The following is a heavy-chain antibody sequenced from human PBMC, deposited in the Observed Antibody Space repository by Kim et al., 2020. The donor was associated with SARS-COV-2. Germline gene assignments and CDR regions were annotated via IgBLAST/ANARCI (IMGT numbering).Heavy chain of an antibody. CDR3: ARHKAPRTSYYGMDV. V-gene: IGHV4-39*01. D-gene: IGHD1-7*01. J-gene: IGHJ6*01. Sequence: SETLSLTCSVSGASISSSSHFWAWIRQPPGKGLEWIGNISYSGSTHYHPSLKSRLSLFVDTSKNQFSLKLGSVTAADTAVYYCARHKAPRTSYYGMDVWG. CDR1: GASISSSSHF. CDR2: ISYSGST.